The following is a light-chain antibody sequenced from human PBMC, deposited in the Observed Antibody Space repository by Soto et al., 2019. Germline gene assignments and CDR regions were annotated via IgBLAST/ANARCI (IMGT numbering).Light chain of an antibody. J-gene: IGKJ1*01. CDR3: QQYGSSPWT. CDR1: QSVSSNY. V-gene: IGKV3-20*01. CDR2: AAS. Sequence: IALTQSPGTLSLSPGERATLSCRSSQSVSSNYVAWYQQKPGQAPSLXIYAASSRTTGIPDRFSGSGSGTDFTLTISRLEPEDFAVYYCQQYGSSPWTFGLGTKVDIK.